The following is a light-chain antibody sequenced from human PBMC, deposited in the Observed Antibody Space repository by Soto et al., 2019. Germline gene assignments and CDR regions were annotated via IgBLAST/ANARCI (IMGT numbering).Light chain of an antibody. Sequence: QPVLTQSSSASASLGSSVKLTCTLNSGHSSYIIAWHQQQPGKAPRYLMKLEGSGSYTKGSGVRGRFSGSSSGADRYLTVSNLVFDDEADYYCDPWISNTHGVFGGGTKVTVL. CDR2: LEGSGSY. J-gene: IGLJ3*02. CDR1: SGHSSYI. V-gene: IGLV4-60*02. CDR3: DPWISNTHGV.